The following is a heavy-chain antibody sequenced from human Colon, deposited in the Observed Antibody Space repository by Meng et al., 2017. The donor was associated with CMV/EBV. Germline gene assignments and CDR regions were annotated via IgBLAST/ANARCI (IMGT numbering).Heavy chain of an antibody. CDR1: GYTLTTYY. D-gene: IGHD2-15*01. CDR3: ARDPGLGWSDY. V-gene: IGHV1-46*01. J-gene: IGHJ4*02. CDR2: INPSGSST. Sequence: ASVKVSCKSSGYTLTTYYMHWVRQAPGQGLEWMGMINPSGSSTTYAQKFQGRVTMTKDMSTSTVYIQVDSLTSDDTAVYYCARDPGLGWSDYWGQGTLVTVSS.